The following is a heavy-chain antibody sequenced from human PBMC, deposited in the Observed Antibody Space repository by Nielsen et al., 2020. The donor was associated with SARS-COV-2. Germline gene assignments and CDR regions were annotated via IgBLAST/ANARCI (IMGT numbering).Heavy chain of an antibody. J-gene: IGHJ4*02. Sequence: SETLSLTCTVSGGSISSYYWSWIRQPPGKGLEWIGYIYYSGSTNYNPSLKSRVTISVDTPKNQFSLKLSSVTAADTAVYYCARGYSSSYFDYWGQGTLVTVSS. D-gene: IGHD6-6*01. CDR1: GGSISSYY. CDR3: ARGYSSSYFDY. CDR2: IYYSGST. V-gene: IGHV4-59*01.